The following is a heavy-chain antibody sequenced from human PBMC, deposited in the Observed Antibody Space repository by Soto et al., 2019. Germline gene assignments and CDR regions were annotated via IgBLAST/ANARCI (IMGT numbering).Heavy chain of an antibody. D-gene: IGHD6-13*01. V-gene: IGHV3-30*18. CDR3: AKDQSPAAGNSYYYYGMDV. J-gene: IGHJ6*02. Sequence: QVQLVESGGGVVQPGRSLRLSCAASGFTFSSYGMHWVRQAPGKGLEWVAVISYDGSNKYYADSVKGRFTISRDNSKNTLYLQMNSLRAEDTAVYYCAKDQSPAAGNSYYYYGMDVWGQGTTVTVS. CDR2: ISYDGSNK. CDR1: GFTFSSYG.